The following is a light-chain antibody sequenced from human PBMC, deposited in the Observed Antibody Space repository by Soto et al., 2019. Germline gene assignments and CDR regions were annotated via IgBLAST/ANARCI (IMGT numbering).Light chain of an antibody. J-gene: IGKJ1*01. CDR1: QSISSW. CDR3: QQYNSYSTWT. V-gene: IGKV1-5*03. Sequence: DIPMTQSPSTLSASIGDRVTITCRASQSISSWLAWYQQAPGRAPKLLIYKASSLESGVPSRFSGSGSGTEFTLTISSLQPDDFTTYYCQQYNSYSTWTFGQGTKVEIK. CDR2: KAS.